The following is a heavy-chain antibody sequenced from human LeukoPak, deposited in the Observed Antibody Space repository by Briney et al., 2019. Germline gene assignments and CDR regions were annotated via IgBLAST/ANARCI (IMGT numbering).Heavy chain of an antibody. Sequence: SETLSLTCTVSGGSFSGYYWSWIRQPPGKGLEWIGEINNRETTNYNPSLKSRVTISVDTSKNQFSLKLSSVTAADTAVYYCARGNAYYDFWSGYYPPKYYFDYWGQGTLVTVSS. CDR3: ARGNAYYDFWSGYYPPKYYFDY. J-gene: IGHJ4*02. CDR1: GGSFSGYY. D-gene: IGHD3-3*01. V-gene: IGHV4-34*01. CDR2: INNRETT.